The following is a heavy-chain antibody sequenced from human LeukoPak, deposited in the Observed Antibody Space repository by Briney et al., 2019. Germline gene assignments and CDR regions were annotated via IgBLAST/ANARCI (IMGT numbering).Heavy chain of an antibody. CDR2: IYYSGST. D-gene: IGHD5-18*01. CDR1: GGSISGSSYY. Sequence: PSETLSLTCTVSGGSISGSSYYWGWIRQPPGKGLEWIGSIYYSGSTYYNPSLKSRVTISVDTSKNQFSLKLNSVTAADTAVYYCARRGYSYGPRSHFDYWGQGTLVTVSS. V-gene: IGHV4-39*01. CDR3: ARRGYSYGPRSHFDY. J-gene: IGHJ4*02.